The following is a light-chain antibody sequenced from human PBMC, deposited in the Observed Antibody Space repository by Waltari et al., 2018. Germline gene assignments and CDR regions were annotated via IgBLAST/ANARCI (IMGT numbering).Light chain of an antibody. Sequence: DIVFTHSPATLSFSPGDRATLSCRANESVSSYLAWYQQKPGQAPRLLIYDASNRAAGIPARFSGSGYGTDFTLTISSLEPEDFAIYYCQQRTNWVTTFGQGTRLDIK. CDR3: QQRTNWVTT. J-gene: IGKJ5*01. V-gene: IGKV3-11*01. CDR1: ESVSSY. CDR2: DAS.